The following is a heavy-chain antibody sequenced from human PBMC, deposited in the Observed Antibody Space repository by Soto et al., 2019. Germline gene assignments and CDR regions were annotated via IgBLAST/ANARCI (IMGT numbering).Heavy chain of an antibody. V-gene: IGHV3-30*03. J-gene: IGHJ6*02. Sequence: GGSLRLSCAASGFTFSSYGMHWVRQAPGKGLEWVAVISYNGSNKYYADSVKGRFTISRDNSKNTLYLQMNSLRAEDTAVYYCARGDYYDSSGYYYYYGIDVWGQGTTVTVSS. CDR1: GFTFSSYG. CDR3: ARGDYYDSSGYYYYYGIDV. D-gene: IGHD3-22*01. CDR2: ISYNGSNK.